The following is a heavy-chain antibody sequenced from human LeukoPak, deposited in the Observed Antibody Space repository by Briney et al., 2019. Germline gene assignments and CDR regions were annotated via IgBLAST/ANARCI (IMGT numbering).Heavy chain of an antibody. V-gene: IGHV5-51*01. CDR3: ARHSEYCSSTSCSPA. CDR1: GYSFTSYW. Sequence: GESLQISCKGSGYSFTSYWIGWVRPLPGKGLEWMGIIYPGDSDTRYSPSFQGQVTISADKSISTAYLQWSSLKASDTAMYYCARHSEYCSSTSCSPAWGQGTLVTVSS. J-gene: IGHJ5*02. D-gene: IGHD2-2*01. CDR2: IYPGDSDT.